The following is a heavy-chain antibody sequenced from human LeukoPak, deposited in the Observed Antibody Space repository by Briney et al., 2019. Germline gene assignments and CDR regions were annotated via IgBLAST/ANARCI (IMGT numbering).Heavy chain of an antibody. CDR2: ISSSGSTI. V-gene: IGHV3-11*01. CDR3: ARDIHTVTSGREY. Sequence: GGSLRLSCAASGFIFTDFYMSWVRQAPGKGLEWVSYISSSGSTIHYADSVKGRFTISRDNAKNSLFLQMNSLRAEDTAVYYCARDIHTVTSGREYWGQGTLVTVSS. J-gene: IGHJ4*02. D-gene: IGHD4-17*01. CDR1: GFIFTDFY.